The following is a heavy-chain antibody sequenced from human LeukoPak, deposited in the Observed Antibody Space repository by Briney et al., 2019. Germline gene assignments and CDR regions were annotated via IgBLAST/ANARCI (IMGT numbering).Heavy chain of an antibody. D-gene: IGHD4-17*01. CDR1: GFTFSSYG. V-gene: IGHV3-30*03. CDR2: ISGDGINK. J-gene: IGHJ4*02. CDR3: ARESPDYGDFPLDY. Sequence: GGSLRLSCAASGFTFSSYGMHWVRQAPGRGLEWVAVISGDGINKHYADSVKGRFTISRDNSKNTLSLQMSGLRTDDTAIYYCARESPDYGDFPLDYWGQGTLVTVSS.